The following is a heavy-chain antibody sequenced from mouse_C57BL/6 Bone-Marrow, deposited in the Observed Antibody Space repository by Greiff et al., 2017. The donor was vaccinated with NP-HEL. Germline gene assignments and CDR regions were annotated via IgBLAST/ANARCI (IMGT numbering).Heavy chain of an antibody. J-gene: IGHJ3*01. Sequence: EVQLVESGPGLVKPSQSLSLTCSVTGYSITSGYYWNWIRQFPGNKLEWMGYISYDGSNNYNPSLKNRISITRDTSKNQFFLKLNSVTTEDTATYYCARCSDGYPFAYWGQGTLVTVSA. CDR1: GYSITSGYY. D-gene: IGHD2-3*01. V-gene: IGHV3-6*01. CDR2: ISYDGSN. CDR3: ARCSDGYPFAY.